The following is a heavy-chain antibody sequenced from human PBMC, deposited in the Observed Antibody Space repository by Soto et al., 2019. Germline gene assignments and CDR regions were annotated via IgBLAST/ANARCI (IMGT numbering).Heavy chain of an antibody. Sequence: QVQLQESGPGLVKPSGSLSLTCAVSGGSISSINWWSWVRQPPGKGLEWIGEIYHSGGTNYSPSLKGRLTISVDKSKNQFSLTLSSVTAADTAVYYCARDLAYGSGTWGQGTLVTVSS. CDR2: IYHSGGT. D-gene: IGHD3-10*01. J-gene: IGHJ4*02. V-gene: IGHV4-4*02. CDR3: ARDLAYGSGT. CDR1: GGSISSINW.